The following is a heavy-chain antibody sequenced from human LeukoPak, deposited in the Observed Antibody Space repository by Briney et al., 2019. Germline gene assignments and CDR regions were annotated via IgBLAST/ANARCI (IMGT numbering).Heavy chain of an antibody. CDR3: ARGKLVAKEYSSSSGFDY. V-gene: IGHV1-2*06. CDR1: GYTFTGYY. J-gene: IGHJ4*02. CDR2: INPNSVGT. Sequence: ASVKVSCKASGYTFTGYYMHWVRQAPGQGLEWMGRINPNSVGTNYAQKFQGRVTMTRDTSTSTVYMELSSLRSEDTAVYSCARGKLVAKEYSSSSGFDYWGQGTLVAVSS. D-gene: IGHD6-6*01.